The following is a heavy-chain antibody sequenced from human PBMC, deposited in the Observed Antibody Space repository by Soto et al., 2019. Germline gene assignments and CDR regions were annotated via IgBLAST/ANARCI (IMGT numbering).Heavy chain of an antibody. CDR2: ISAHNGNT. CDR3: ARGRYGDY. D-gene: IGHD1-1*01. CDR1: GYTFTSYG. V-gene: IGHV1-18*01. J-gene: IGHJ4*02. Sequence: QVHLVQSGAEVKKPGASVKVSCKGSGYTFTSYGITWVRQAPGQGLEWMGWISAHNGNTNYAQKIQGRVTVTRDTSTSTAYMELRSLRSDDTAVYCCARGRYGDYWGQGALVTVSS.